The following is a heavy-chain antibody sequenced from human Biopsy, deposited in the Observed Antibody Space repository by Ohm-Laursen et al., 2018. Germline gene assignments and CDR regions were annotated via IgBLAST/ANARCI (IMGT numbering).Heavy chain of an antibody. CDR1: AGTFNSYG. V-gene: IGHV1-69*11. CDR3: AREAIGYQLPCDD. CDR2: IIPILRTT. Sequence: SVKVSCNAPAGTFNSYGIIWVRQAPGQGLEWMGRIIPILRTTAYAQTFLGRVTITADSPTSTVDMELTSLTSDDTAVYFCAREAIGYQLPCDDWGQGTLVTVSS. D-gene: IGHD2-2*01. J-gene: IGHJ4*02.